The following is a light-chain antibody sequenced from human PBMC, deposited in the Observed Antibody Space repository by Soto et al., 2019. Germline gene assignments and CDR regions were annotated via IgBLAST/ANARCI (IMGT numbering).Light chain of an antibody. V-gene: IGKV3-11*01. CDR1: QSVSSY. Sequence: EIVLTHSPATLSLSPGERATLSCRASQSVSSYLAWHQQKPGQAPRLLIYDASTRATGIPARFSGSGSGTDFTLTITSLEPEDFAVYYCQQRSNWPPTFGQGTKVDIK. CDR3: QQRSNWPPT. J-gene: IGKJ1*01. CDR2: DAS.